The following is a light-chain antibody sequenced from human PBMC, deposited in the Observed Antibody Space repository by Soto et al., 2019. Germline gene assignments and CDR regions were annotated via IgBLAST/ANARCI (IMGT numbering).Light chain of an antibody. V-gene: IGLV2-8*01. CDR1: SSDVGGYNF. Sequence: QSALTQPPSASGSPGQSVTISCTGTSSDVGGYNFVSWYQQHPGKAPKLMMYEVSKRPSGVPDRFSGSKSGNTASLTVSGLQAEDEADYYFSSYAGNNNMIFGGGTKLTVL. CDR3: SSYAGNNNMI. J-gene: IGLJ2*01. CDR2: EVS.